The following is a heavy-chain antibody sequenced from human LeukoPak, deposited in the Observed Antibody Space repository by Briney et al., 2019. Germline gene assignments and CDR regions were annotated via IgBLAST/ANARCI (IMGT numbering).Heavy chain of an antibody. V-gene: IGHV3-30*04. CDR3: ARGSFFSGKGPHMDV. CDR2: ISYDGSNK. D-gene: IGHD3-10*01. Sequence: SGGSLTLSCSASGFTFSSYAMHWVRQAPGKELEWVAVISYDGSNKYYAASVKGRFTISRDNSRNALYLQMNSLRAEDTAVYYCARGSFFSGKGPHMDVWGKGTTVTVSS. CDR1: GFTFSSYA. J-gene: IGHJ6*03.